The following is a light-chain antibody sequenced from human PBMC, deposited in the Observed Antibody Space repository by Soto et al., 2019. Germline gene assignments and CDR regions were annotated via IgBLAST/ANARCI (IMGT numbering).Light chain of an antibody. CDR1: SNDVGGYNY. CDR3: SSYAGSNNLV. J-gene: IGLJ1*01. CDR2: AVT. V-gene: IGLV2-8*01. Sequence: QSALAQPPSASGSPGQSVTISGTGTSNDVGGYNYVSWYQQHPGKAPKVLIYAVTKRPSGVPDRFFGSKSGNTASLTVSGLQADDEADYYCSSYAGSNNLVFGTGTKLTVL.